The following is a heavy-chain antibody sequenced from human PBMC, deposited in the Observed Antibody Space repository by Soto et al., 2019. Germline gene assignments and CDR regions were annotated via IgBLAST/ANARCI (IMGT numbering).Heavy chain of an antibody. D-gene: IGHD6-19*01. V-gene: IGHV3-30*18. Sequence: GGSLRLSCAASGFTFSSYGMHWVRQAPGKGLEWVAVISYDGSNKYYADSVKGRFTISRDNSKNKLYLQMNSLRAEDTAVYYCAKWGAVAGTGPQVVDYYYYYGMDVWGQGTTVTVSS. CDR3: AKWGAVAGTGPQVVDYYYYYGMDV. CDR2: ISYDGSNK. CDR1: GFTFSSYG. J-gene: IGHJ6*02.